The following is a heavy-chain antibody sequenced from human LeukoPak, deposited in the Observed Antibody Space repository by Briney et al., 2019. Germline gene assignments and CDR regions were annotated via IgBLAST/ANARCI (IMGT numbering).Heavy chain of an antibody. CDR1: GGSISSNY. Sequence: SATLSLTCTVSGGSISSNYWSWIRQPPGNGLEWIGYIYYSGSTNYNPSLKSRVTISVDTSKNQFSLKLSSVTAADTAVYYCARGGSVVVAGTYFDYWGQGTLVTVSS. D-gene: IGHD2-15*01. CDR2: IYYSGST. CDR3: ARGGSVVVAGTYFDY. V-gene: IGHV4-59*01. J-gene: IGHJ4*02.